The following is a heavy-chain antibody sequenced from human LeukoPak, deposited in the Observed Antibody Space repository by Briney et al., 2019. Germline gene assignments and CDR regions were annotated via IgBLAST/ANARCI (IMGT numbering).Heavy chain of an antibody. D-gene: IGHD5-24*01. Sequence: GGSLRVSCAASGFTFSIYWMHWVRQAPGKGLVWVARINSDGSSTSYADSVKGRFTISRDNAKNTLYLQMNSLRAEDTAVYYCARLRGGYRLYWGQGTLVTVSS. CDR1: GFTFSIYW. V-gene: IGHV3-74*01. J-gene: IGHJ4*02. CDR3: ARLRGGYRLY. CDR2: INSDGSST.